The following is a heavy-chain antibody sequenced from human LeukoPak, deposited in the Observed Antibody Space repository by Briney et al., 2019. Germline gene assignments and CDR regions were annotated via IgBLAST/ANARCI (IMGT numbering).Heavy chain of an antibody. D-gene: IGHD5-24*01. CDR3: ASKQLQWRESYYFDD. CDR1: GYIFTGYY. Sequence: ASVKVSCKASGYIFTGYYMHWVRQAPGQGLEWMGWINPNTGGTKYAQKCQGRVTMTRDTSTSTASMELSRMGSDDTALYYCASKQLQWRESYYFDDWGQGTLVTVSS. V-gene: IGHV1-2*02. J-gene: IGHJ4*02. CDR2: INPNTGGT.